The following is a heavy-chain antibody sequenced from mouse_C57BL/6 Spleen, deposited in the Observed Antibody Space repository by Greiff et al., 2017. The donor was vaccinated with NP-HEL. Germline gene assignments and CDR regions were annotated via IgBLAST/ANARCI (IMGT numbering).Heavy chain of an antibody. CDR3: ARGDYVRYYAMDY. Sequence: EVKLVESGGGLVKPGGSLKLSCAASGFTFSDYGMHWVRQAPEKGLEWVAYISSGSSTIYYADTVKGRFTISRDNAKNTLFLQMTSLRSEDTAVYYCARGDYVRYYAMDYWGQGTSVTVSS. CDR2: ISSGSSTI. D-gene: IGHD1-1*01. CDR1: GFTFSDYG. J-gene: IGHJ4*01. V-gene: IGHV5-17*01.